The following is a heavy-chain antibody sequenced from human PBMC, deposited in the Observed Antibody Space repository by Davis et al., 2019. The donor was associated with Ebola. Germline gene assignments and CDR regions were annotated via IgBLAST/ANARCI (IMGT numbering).Heavy chain of an antibody. CDR3: ARGGGWFRELLSFYYYGMDV. D-gene: IGHD3-10*01. Sequence: PSETLSLTCAVYGGSFSGYYWSWIRQPPGKGLEWIGEINHSGSTNYNPSLKSRVTISVDTSKNQFSLKLSSVTAADTAVYYCARGGGWFRELLSFYYYGMDVWGQGTTVTVSS. V-gene: IGHV4-34*01. J-gene: IGHJ6*02. CDR1: GGSFSGYY. CDR2: INHSGST.